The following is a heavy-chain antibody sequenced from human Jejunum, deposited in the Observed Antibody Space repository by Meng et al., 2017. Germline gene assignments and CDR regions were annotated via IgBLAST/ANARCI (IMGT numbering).Heavy chain of an antibody. CDR3: ARGTHYSDFVLDH. J-gene: IGHJ4*01. CDR1: GFVFSDSG. V-gene: IGHV3-33*01. Sequence: QVQLVESGGGVVQSGKSLRLSCAASGFVFSDSGMHWVRQPPGKGLEWVAMIWYDGTKKYYTESLKGRFTISRDNSKNTVSLEMDSLRAEDTAIYYCARGTHYSDFVLDHWGHGTLVTVSS. CDR2: IWYDGTKK. D-gene: IGHD4-11*01.